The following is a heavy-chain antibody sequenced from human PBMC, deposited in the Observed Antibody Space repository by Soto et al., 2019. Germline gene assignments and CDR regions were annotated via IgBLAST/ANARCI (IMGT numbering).Heavy chain of an antibody. J-gene: IGHJ4*02. V-gene: IGHV4-28*01. CDR3: ARREIQGPIDY. Sequence: SETLSLTCAVSGYSISSSNWWGWIRQPPGRGLEWIGYIYYSGTTYYNPSLKSRVTMSVGTSKNQFSLKLTSVTAVDTAVYYCARREIQGPIDYWGQGTLVTVSS. CDR1: GYSISSSNW. D-gene: IGHD1-26*01. CDR2: IYYSGTT.